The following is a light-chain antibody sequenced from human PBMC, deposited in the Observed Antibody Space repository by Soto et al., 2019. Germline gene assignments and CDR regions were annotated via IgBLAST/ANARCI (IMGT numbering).Light chain of an antibody. Sequence: QSALTQPASVSGSPGQSIAISCTGTSSDVGHYNYVSWYQQHPGKAPKLMIYDVNNRPSGVSNRFSGSKSGNTASLTISGLQTEDEADYYCSSYTTTFSSVFGTGTKVTVL. V-gene: IGLV2-14*03. CDR1: SSDVGHYNY. J-gene: IGLJ1*01. CDR2: DVN. CDR3: SSYTTTFSSV.